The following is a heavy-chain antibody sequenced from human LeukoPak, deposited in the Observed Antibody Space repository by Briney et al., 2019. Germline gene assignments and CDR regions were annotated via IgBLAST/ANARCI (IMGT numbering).Heavy chain of an antibody. CDR3: ARVGYSGYEGNWFDP. CDR2: ISSSSSYI. Sequence: GGSLRLSCAASGFTFSSYSMNWVRQAPGKGLEWVSSISSSSSYIYYADSVKGRFTISRDNAKNSLYLQMNSLRAEDTAVYYCARVGYSGYEGNWFDPWGQGTLVTVSS. V-gene: IGHV3-21*01. J-gene: IGHJ5*02. CDR1: GFTFSSYS. D-gene: IGHD5-12*01.